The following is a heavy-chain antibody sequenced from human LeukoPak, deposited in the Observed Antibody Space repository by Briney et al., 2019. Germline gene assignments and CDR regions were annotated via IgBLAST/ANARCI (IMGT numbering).Heavy chain of an antibody. Sequence: GGSLRLSCTASGFTFGDYAMSWVRQAPGKGLEWVSFIRSKAYGGTTEYAASVEGRFTIPRDDSKSIAYLQMNSLKTEDTAVYYCRGDSSGYYSDYGMDVWGQGTTVTVSS. CDR1: GFTFGDYA. D-gene: IGHD3-22*01. V-gene: IGHV3-49*04. CDR3: RGDSSGYYSDYGMDV. J-gene: IGHJ6*02. CDR2: IRSKAYGGTT.